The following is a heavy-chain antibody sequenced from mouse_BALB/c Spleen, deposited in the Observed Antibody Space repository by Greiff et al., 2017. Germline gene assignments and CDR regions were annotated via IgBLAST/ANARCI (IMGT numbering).Heavy chain of an antibody. J-gene: IGHJ4*01. CDR2: IYPGDGDT. CDR3: ARGYDDGGDAMDY. V-gene: IGHV1-87*01. CDR1: GYTFTSYW. Sequence: QVQLQQSGAELARPGASVKLSCKASGYTFTSYWMQWVKQRPGQGLEWIGAIYPGDGDTRYTQKFMGKATLTADKSSSTAYMQLSSLASEDSAVYYCARGYDDGGDAMDYWGQGTSVTVSS. D-gene: IGHD2-14*01.